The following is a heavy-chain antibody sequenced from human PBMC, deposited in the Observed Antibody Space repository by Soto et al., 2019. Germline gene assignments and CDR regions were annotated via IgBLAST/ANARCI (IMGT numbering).Heavy chain of an antibody. D-gene: IGHD4-17*01. CDR1: GYTFSNYA. CDR2: ISAYNGNT. CDR3: ARVGLDFGDYFAFDI. V-gene: IGHV1-18*01. J-gene: IGHJ3*02. Sequence: ASVKVSCKASGYTFSNYAIHWVRQAPGQRLEWMGWISAYNGNTNYAQKLQGRVTMTTDTSTTTAYMELKSLRSDDTAVYYCARVGLDFGDYFAFDIWGQGTMVTVSS.